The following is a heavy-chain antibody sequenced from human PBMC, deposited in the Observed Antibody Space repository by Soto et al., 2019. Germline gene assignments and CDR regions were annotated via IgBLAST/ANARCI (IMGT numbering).Heavy chain of an antibody. CDR2: IIPIFGTA. J-gene: IGHJ4*02. CDR1: GGTFSSYA. V-gene: IGHV1-69*13. CDR3: ARDRRNCSGGSCYGYYYFDY. Sequence: SVKVSCKASGGTFSSYAISWVRQAPGQGLEWMGGIIPIFGTANYAQKFQGRVTITADESTSTAYMELNSLRSEDTAVYYCARDRRNCSGGSCYGYYYFDYWGQGTLVTVSS. D-gene: IGHD2-15*01.